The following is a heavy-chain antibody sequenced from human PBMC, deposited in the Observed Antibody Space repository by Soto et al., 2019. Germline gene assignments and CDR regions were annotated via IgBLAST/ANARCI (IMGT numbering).Heavy chain of an antibody. V-gene: IGHV4-59*01. D-gene: IGHD3-3*01. CDR2: IYYSGST. J-gene: IGHJ4*02. CDR3: ARAPRRSGINFDY. CDR1: GGSISSYY. Sequence: PSETLSLTCTVSGGSISSYYWSWIRQPPGKGLEWIGYIYYSGSTNYNPSLKSRVTISVDTSKNQFSLKLSSVTAADTAVYYCARAPRRSGINFDYWGQGTLVTLSS.